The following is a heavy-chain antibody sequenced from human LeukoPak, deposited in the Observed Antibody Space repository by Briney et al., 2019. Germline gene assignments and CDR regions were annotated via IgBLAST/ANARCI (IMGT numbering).Heavy chain of an antibody. CDR1: GGSISSSSYY. Sequence: ASETLSLTCTVSGGSISSSSYYWGWIRQPPGKGLEWIGSIYYSGSTYYNPSLKSRVTISVDTSKNQFSLKLSSVTAADTAVYYCAREGSIAAAGTIYYGMDVWGQGTTVTVSS. V-gene: IGHV4-39*07. CDR3: AREGSIAAAGTIYYGMDV. D-gene: IGHD6-13*01. CDR2: IYYSGST. J-gene: IGHJ6*02.